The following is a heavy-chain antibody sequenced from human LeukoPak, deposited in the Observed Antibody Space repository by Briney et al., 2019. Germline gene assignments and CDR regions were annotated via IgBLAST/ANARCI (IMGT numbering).Heavy chain of an antibody. V-gene: IGHV4-59*01. CDR1: GGSISSYY. J-gene: IGHJ3*02. CDR2: IYYSGST. CDR3: ASAIEVVGATNAFDI. D-gene: IGHD1-26*01. Sequence: SETLSFSCTVSGGSISSYYWSWIRQPPGKGLEWIGYIYYSGSTNYNPSLKSRVTISVDTSKNQFSLKLSSVTAADTAVYYCASAIEVVGATNAFDIWGQGTMVTVSS.